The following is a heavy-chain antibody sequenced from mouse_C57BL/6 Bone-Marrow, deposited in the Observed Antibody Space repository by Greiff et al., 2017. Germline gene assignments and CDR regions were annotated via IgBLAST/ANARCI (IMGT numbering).Heavy chain of an antibody. CDR2: FNYDGSST. J-gene: IGHJ1*03. Sequence: EVKLMESEGGLVQPGSSMKLSCTASGFTFSDYYMAWFRQVPEKGLEWVANFNYDGSSTNYMDSLKSRFIISRDNAKNILYLQIISMKSEDTATYCCTRGPIGYVDVWGTGTTVTVSS. CDR1: GFTFSDYY. CDR3: TRGPIGYVDV. V-gene: IGHV5-16*01.